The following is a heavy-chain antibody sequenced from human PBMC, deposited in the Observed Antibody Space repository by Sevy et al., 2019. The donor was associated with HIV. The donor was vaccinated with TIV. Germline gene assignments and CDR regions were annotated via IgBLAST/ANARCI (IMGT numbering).Heavy chain of an antibody. V-gene: IGHV3-21*01. D-gene: IGHD3-3*01. Sequence: GGSLRLSCAASGFTFSTYSMNWVRQAPGKGLEWVSSITNNDTYIYYADSVKGRFTISRDNAKKSLCLQMNSLRAEDTAVYYGASGGGNIFGVTIAPKGFDFWGQRTQVTVSS. J-gene: IGHJ4*02. CDR1: GFTFSTYS. CDR3: ASGGGNIFGVTIAPKGFDF. CDR2: ITNNDTYI.